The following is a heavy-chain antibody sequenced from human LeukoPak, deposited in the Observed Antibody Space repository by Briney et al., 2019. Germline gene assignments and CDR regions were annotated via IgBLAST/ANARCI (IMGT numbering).Heavy chain of an antibody. V-gene: IGHV3-21*01. CDR3: AELGITMIGGV. D-gene: IGHD3-10*02. J-gene: IGHJ6*04. CDR2: ISSSSSYI. Sequence: GGSLRLSYAASGFTFSSYSMNWVRQAPGKGLEWVSSISSSSSYIYYADSVKGRFTISRDNAKNSLYLQMNSLRAEDTAVYYCAELGITMIGGVWGKGTTVTISS. CDR1: GFTFSSYS.